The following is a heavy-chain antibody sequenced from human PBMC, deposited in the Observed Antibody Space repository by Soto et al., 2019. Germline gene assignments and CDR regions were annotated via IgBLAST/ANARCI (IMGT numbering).Heavy chain of an antibody. CDR3: ARGPPSYYDSSGYYKYFDY. CDR1: GYTFTSYG. D-gene: IGHD3-22*01. V-gene: IGHV1-18*01. CDR2: ISAYNGNT. Sequence: ASVKVSCKASGYTFTSYGISWVRQAPGQGLEWMGWISAYNGNTNYAQKLQGRVTMTTDTSTSTAYMELRSLRSDDTAVYYCARGPPSYYDSSGYYKYFDYWGQGTLVTVLL. J-gene: IGHJ4*02.